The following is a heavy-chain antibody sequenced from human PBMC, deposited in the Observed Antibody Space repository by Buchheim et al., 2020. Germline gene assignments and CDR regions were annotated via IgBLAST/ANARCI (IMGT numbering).Heavy chain of an antibody. Sequence: QVQLVQSGAEVKKPGASVRLSCNTSGYTFTFYSVHWVRQAPGQRLEWMGWINADTGNTEYSQNFQDRGTITRDISATTVYMELSSLRSEDTAVYYCAREVFLSGYFPDVWGQGTT. CDR1: GYTFTFYS. CDR3: AREVFLSGYFPDV. J-gene: IGHJ6*02. CDR2: INADTGNT. V-gene: IGHV1-3*01. D-gene: IGHD3-3*01.